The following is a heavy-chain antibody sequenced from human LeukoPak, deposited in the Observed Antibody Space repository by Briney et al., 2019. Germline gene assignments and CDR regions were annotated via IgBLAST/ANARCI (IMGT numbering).Heavy chain of an antibody. CDR3: ARDTDILTGYASFDY. J-gene: IGHJ4*02. D-gene: IGHD3-9*01. Sequence: GGSLRLSCAASGFTFSSYSMNWVRQAPGKGLEWVSSISSSSSYIYYADSVKGRFTISRDNAKNSLYLQMNSLRAEDTAVYYCARDTDILTGYASFDYWGQGTLVTVSS. CDR1: GFTFSSYS. V-gene: IGHV3-21*01. CDR2: ISSSSSYI.